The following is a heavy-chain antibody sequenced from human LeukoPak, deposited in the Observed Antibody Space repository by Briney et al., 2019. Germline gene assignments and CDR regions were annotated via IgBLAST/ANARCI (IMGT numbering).Heavy chain of an antibody. J-gene: IGHJ4*02. CDR1: GGSISSSSYY. Sequence: SETLSLTCTVSGGSISSSSYYWGWIRQPPGKGLEWIGSIYYSGSTNYNPSLKSRVTISVDTSKNQFSLKLSSVTAADTAVYYCARGYSSGWYFVDYFDYWGQGTLVTVSS. CDR3: ARGYSSGWYFVDYFDY. D-gene: IGHD6-19*01. CDR2: IYYSGST. V-gene: IGHV4-39*07.